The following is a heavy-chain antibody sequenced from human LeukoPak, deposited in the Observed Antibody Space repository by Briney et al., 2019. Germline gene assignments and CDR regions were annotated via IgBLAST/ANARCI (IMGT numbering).Heavy chain of an antibody. Sequence: HGGSLRLSCAASGFTFDDYAMHWVRQAPGKGLEWVSGISWNSGSIGYADSVKGRFTISRDNAKNSLYLQMNSLRAEDTALYYCAKRSNLYDSSGYDYYFDYWGQGTLVTVSS. V-gene: IGHV3-9*01. CDR1: GFTFDDYA. D-gene: IGHD3-22*01. CDR3: AKRSNLYDSSGYDYYFDY. CDR2: ISWNSGSI. J-gene: IGHJ4*02.